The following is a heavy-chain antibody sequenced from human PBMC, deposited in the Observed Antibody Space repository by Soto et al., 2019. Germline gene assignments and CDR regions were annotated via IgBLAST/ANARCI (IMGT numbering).Heavy chain of an antibody. CDR3: ATYCSSTSCYPL. V-gene: IGHV3-33*08. D-gene: IGHD2-2*01. J-gene: IGHJ4*02. CDR1: GFTFSSYG. Sequence: PGGSLRLSCAASGFTFSSYGMHWVRQTPGKGLEWVAVIWYDGSNKYYADSVKGRFTISRDNSKNTLYLQMNSLRAEDTAVYYCATYCSSTSCYPLWGQGTLVTVS. CDR2: IWYDGSNK.